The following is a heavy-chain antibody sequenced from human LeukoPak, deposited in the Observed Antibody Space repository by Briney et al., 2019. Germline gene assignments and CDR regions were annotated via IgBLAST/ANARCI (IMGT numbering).Heavy chain of an antibody. Sequence: GGSLRLSCAASGFTFSSYWMSWVRQAPGKGLEWVANIKQDGSEKYYVDSVKGRFTISRDNSKNTLYVQVNSLGTEDTAAYYCAKGSYYDSSGSFYFDYWGQGTLVTVSS. J-gene: IGHJ4*02. V-gene: IGHV3-7*03. CDR2: IKQDGSEK. D-gene: IGHD3-22*01. CDR1: GFTFSSYW. CDR3: AKGSYYDSSGSFYFDY.